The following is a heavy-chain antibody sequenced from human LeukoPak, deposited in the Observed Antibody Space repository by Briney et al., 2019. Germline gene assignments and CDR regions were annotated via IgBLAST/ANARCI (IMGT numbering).Heavy chain of an antibody. CDR1: GGSISSYY. J-gene: IGHJ4*02. CDR2: IYYSGST. Sequence: SETLSLTCTVSGGSISSYYWSWIRQPPGKGLEWLGYIYYSGSTNYNPSLKSRVTISVETSKNQFSLKLSSVTAADTAVYYCARVTGYMIEDYFDYWGQGTLVTVSS. V-gene: IGHV4-59*01. CDR3: ARVTGYMIEDYFDY. D-gene: IGHD3-22*01.